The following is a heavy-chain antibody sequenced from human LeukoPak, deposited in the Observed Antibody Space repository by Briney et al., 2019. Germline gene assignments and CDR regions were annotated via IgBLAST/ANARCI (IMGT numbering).Heavy chain of an antibody. CDR1: GYTFTSYD. CDR2: MNPNSGNT. Sequence: ASVKVSCKASGYTFTSYDFNWVRQATGQGPEWMGWMNPNSGNTGYAQKFQGRVTMTRDTSTSTVYMELSSLRSEDTTVYYCARDGGVGASYYWGQGTLVTVSS. V-gene: IGHV1-8*01. D-gene: IGHD1-26*01. J-gene: IGHJ4*02. CDR3: ARDGGVGASYY.